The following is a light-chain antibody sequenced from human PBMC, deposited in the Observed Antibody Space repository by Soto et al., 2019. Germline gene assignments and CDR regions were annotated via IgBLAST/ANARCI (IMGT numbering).Light chain of an antibody. CDR1: QSVSSY. Sequence: EIVLTQSPATLALSPGERATLSCRASQSVSSYLAWYQQKPGQAPRLLSYDASNRATGIPARFSGSGAGTDFTLTISSLEPEDFAVYYCQQRSNWPPLTFGGGTKVEIK. J-gene: IGKJ4*01. CDR3: QQRSNWPPLT. V-gene: IGKV3-11*01. CDR2: DAS.